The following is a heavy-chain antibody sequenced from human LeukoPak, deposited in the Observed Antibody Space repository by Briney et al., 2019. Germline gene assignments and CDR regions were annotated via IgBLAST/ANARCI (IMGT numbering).Heavy chain of an antibody. D-gene: IGHD3-10*01. Sequence: PSDTLSLTWGVSGYSISRGYYWAWIRQPPGKGLEWIGTIYHTGSTYYTPSLGSRVTISVDTSKNGFSLNLNSVTAADTAVYYCARAGWIITSGIDYWGQGALVTVSS. V-gene: IGHV4-38-2*01. CDR1: GYSISRGYY. CDR2: IYHTGST. CDR3: ARAGWIITSGIDY. J-gene: IGHJ4*02.